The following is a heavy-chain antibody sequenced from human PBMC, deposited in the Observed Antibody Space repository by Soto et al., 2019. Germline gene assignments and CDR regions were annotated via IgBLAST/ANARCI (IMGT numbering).Heavy chain of an antibody. CDR1: GFTFSSYW. V-gene: IGHV3-23*01. J-gene: IGHJ4*02. CDR3: TNLPRAGFDH. Sequence: GGSLRLSCAASGFTFSSYWMSWVRQAPGKGLEWVANIKQDGSGGSTYYADSVKGRFTISRDNSKNTLYLQMNSLRAEDTALYYCTNLPRAGFDHWGQGTLVTVSS. CDR2: IKQDGSGGST. D-gene: IGHD6-19*01.